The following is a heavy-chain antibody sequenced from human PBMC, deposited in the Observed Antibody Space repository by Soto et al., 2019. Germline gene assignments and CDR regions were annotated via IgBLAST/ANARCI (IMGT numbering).Heavy chain of an antibody. CDR1: GYTFTSHY. D-gene: IGHD2-15*01. J-gene: IGHJ4*02. CDR2: INPNSGTT. Sequence: QVQLVQSGAEVKKPGASVKVSCKASGYTFTSHYMHWVRQAPGQGLEWMGIINPNSGTTSYAQKLQGRVTMARDTSTSTVYMELSSLRSEDTVVYYCAREALYCSGGTCYFEDYWGQGTLVTVSS. V-gene: IGHV1-46*01. CDR3: AREALYCSGGTCYFEDY.